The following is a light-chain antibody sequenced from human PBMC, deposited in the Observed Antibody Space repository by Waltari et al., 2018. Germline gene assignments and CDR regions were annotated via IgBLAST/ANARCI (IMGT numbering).Light chain of an antibody. V-gene: IGKV4-1*01. CDR1: QSVLYSSNNKNY. J-gene: IGKJ1*01. CDR3: QQYFRTPPT. Sequence: DIVMTQSPDSLAVSLGARPTITFKSSQSVLYSSNNKNYLAWYQQKPGQPPKLLIYWASTRQSGVPDRFIGSGSATDFTLTITRLQAEDVAVYYCQQYFRTPPTFGQGTKVVIK. CDR2: WAS.